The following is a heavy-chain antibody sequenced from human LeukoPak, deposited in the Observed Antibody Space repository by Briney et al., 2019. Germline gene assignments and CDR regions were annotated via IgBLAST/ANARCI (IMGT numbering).Heavy chain of an antibody. Sequence: PGGSLRLSCAASGFTFSSYSMNWVRQAPGKGLEWVSSISSSSSYIYYADSVKGRFTISRDNAKNSLYLQMNSLRAEDTAVYYCARDYIGTSVVVERYNWFDPWGQGTLVTVSS. D-gene: IGHD2-15*01. CDR3: ARDYIGTSVVVERYNWFDP. CDR2: ISSSSSYI. V-gene: IGHV3-21*01. J-gene: IGHJ5*02. CDR1: GFTFSSYS.